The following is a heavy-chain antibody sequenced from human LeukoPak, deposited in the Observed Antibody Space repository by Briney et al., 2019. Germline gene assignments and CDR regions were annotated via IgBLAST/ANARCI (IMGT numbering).Heavy chain of an antibody. CDR3: ARDRGPRTGFMVREAYDY. CDR1: GCTFSSYW. V-gene: IGHV3-74*01. CDR2: INTDGSIT. D-gene: IGHD3-10*01. J-gene: IGHJ4*02. Sequence: GGSLRLSCAASGCTFSSYWMHWVRQAPGKGLVWVSRINTDGSITNYADSVKGRFSISRDNAKNTLYLQMSSLRAEDTAVYYCARDRGPRTGFMVREAYDYWGQGTLVTVSS.